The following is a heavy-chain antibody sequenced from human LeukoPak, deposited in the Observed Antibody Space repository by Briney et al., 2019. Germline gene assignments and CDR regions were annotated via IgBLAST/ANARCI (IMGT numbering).Heavy chain of an antibody. Sequence: GGSLRLSCAASGFTFDDYGMSWVRQAPGKGLEWVSYISSSSSTIYYADSVKGRFTISRDNAKNSLYLQMNSLRAEDTAVYYCARAGDSSGYYYYSAYYFDYWGQGTLVTVSS. V-gene: IGHV3-48*01. J-gene: IGHJ4*02. D-gene: IGHD3-22*01. CDR3: ARAGDSSGYYYYSAYYFDY. CDR1: GFTFDDYG. CDR2: ISSSSSTI.